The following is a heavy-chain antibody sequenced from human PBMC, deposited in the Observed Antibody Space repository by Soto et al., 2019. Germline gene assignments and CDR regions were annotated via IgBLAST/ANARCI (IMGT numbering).Heavy chain of an antibody. CDR3: VRTTPYCGGDCYPDY. CDR1: GFSLSNVRMG. Sequence: QVTLKESGPVLVKPTETLTLTCTVSGFSLSNVRMGVSWIRQPPGKALEWLAHIYAIDVEAYSPSLKTRLTISKDTSKSQVVLTMTNMDPMDTATYDCVRTTPYCGGDCYPDYWGQGTLVTVSS. V-gene: IGHV2-26*01. D-gene: IGHD2-21*02. J-gene: IGHJ4*02. CDR2: IYAIDVE.